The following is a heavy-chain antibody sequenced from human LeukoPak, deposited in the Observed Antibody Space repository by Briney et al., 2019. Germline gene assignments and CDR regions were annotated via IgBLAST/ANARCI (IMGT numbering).Heavy chain of an antibody. CDR3: TRGGRDYGDTRFDP. V-gene: IGHV1-8*01. CDR2: MNPNSGNT. D-gene: IGHD4-17*01. Sequence: GASVKVSCKASGYTFTSYDINWVRQATGQGLEWMGWMNPNSGNTGYAQKFQGRVTMTRNTSISTAFMELYSLRSDDTAVYYCTRGGRDYGDTRFDPWGQGTLVTVSS. J-gene: IGHJ5*02. CDR1: GYTFTSYD.